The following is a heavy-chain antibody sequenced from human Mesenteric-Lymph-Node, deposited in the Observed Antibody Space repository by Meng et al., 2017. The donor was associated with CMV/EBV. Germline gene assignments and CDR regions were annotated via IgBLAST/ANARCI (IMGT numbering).Heavy chain of an antibody. Sequence: GESLKISCAASGFTFSTYWMSWVRQAPGKGLEWVANIKEDGSRKYHVDSVKGRFTISRDNAKNSLFLEMNSLRVEDAGVYYCARGGYASSSRGDYWGQGALVTVSS. V-gene: IGHV3-7*01. CDR2: IKEDGSRK. CDR1: GFTFSTYW. J-gene: IGHJ4*02. CDR3: ARGGYASSSRGDY. D-gene: IGHD6-6*01.